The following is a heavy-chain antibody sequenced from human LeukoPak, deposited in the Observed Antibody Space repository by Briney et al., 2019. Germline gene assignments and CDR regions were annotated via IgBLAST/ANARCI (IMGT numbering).Heavy chain of an antibody. D-gene: IGHD2-15*01. CDR1: GYTFTSHD. V-gene: IGHV1-8*01. CDR3: AREEGHCSGGSCYYWFDP. Sequence: ASVKVSCKASGYTFTSHDINWVRRATGQGLEWMGWMNPNSGNTGYAQKFQGRVTMTRNTSISTAYMELGSLTSEDTAVYYCAREEGHCSGGSCYYWFDPWGQGTLVTVSS. CDR2: MNPNSGNT. J-gene: IGHJ5*02.